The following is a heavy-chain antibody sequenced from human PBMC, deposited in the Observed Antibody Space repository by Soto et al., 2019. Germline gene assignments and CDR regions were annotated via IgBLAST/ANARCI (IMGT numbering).Heavy chain of an antibody. CDR3: ATSRDASYYYYGMDV. J-gene: IGHJ6*02. CDR1: GFTFSTYA. D-gene: IGHD2-2*01. CDR2: ISGGGDST. Sequence: EVQLLESGGGLVQPGGSLRLSCAASGFTFSTYAMTWVRQAPGKGLEWVSAISGGGDSTYYADSVKGRFTISRDNSKNTVFLQVNSLRAEDTAVYYCATSRDASYYYYGMDVWGQGTTVTVSS. V-gene: IGHV3-23*01.